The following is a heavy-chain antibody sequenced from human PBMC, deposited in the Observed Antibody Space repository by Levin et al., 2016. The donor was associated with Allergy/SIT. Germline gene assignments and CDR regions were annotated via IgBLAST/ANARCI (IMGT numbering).Heavy chain of an antibody. CDR2: IDPSDSYT. V-gene: IGHV5-10-1*01. J-gene: IGHJ4*02. CDR3: ARLSSSYNDY. Sequence: VRQMPGKGLEWMGRIDPSDSYTNYSPSFQGHVTISADKSISTAYLQWSSLKASDTAMYYCARLSSSYNDYWGQGTLVTVSS. D-gene: IGHD6-13*01.